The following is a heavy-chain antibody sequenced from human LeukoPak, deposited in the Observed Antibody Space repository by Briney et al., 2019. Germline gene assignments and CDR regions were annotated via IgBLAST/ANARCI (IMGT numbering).Heavy chain of an antibody. V-gene: IGHV4-30-4*01. CDR3: ARAILATIPYYFDY. Sequence: VYIYYSGSTYYNPSLKRRVTISVDTSKNHFSLKLSSVTAADTAVYYCARAILATIPYYFDYWGQGTLVTVSS. CDR2: IYYSGST. J-gene: IGHJ4*02. D-gene: IGHD5-24*01.